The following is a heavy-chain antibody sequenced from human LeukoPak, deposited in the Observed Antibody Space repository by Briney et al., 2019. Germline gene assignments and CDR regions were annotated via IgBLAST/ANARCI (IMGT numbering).Heavy chain of an antibody. V-gene: IGHV4-39*01. J-gene: IGHJ5*02. CDR2: IYYSGST. CDR1: GGSISSSSYY. Sequence: PSETLSLTCTVSGGSISSSSYYWGWIRQPRGKGLEWIGSIYYSGSTYYNPSLKSRVTISVDTSKNQFSLKLSSVTAADTAVYYCARQPRSSYSSSRRSNWFDPWGQGTLLTVSS. D-gene: IGHD6-13*01. CDR3: ARQPRSSYSSSRRSNWFDP.